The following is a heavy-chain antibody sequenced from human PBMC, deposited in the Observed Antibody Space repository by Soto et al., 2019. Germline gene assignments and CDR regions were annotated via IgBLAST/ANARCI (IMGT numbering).Heavy chain of an antibody. CDR3: ARVGRITMVRGVITYFDY. J-gene: IGHJ4*02. V-gene: IGHV3-66*01. CDR1: GFTVSSNY. Sequence: EVQLVESGGGLVQPGGSLRLSCAASGFTVSSNYMSWVRQAPGKGLEWVSVIYSGGSTYYADSVKGRFTISRDNSKNTXFLQMNSLRAEDTAVYYCARVGRITMVRGVITYFDYWGQGTLVTVSS. CDR2: IYSGGST. D-gene: IGHD3-10*01.